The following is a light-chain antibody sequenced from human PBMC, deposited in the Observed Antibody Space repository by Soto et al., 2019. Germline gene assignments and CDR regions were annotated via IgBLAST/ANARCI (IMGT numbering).Light chain of an antibody. Sequence: QSALTQPASVSGSPGQSITISCTGTSSDVGSYNLVSWYQQHPGKAPKVMIYEVTKRPSGVSNRFSGSKSGNTASLTISGLQAEDEADYYCCSYASSSPFVFGGGTKLTVL. CDR3: CSYASSSPFV. J-gene: IGLJ3*02. V-gene: IGLV2-23*02. CDR1: SSDVGSYNL. CDR2: EVT.